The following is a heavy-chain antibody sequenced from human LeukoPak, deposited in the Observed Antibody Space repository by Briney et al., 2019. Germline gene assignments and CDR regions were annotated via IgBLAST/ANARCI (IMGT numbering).Heavy chain of an antibody. CDR1: GGTFSSYA. D-gene: IGHD5-12*01. CDR3: ARDGSGYDYGY. V-gene: IGHV1-69*05. J-gene: IGHJ4*02. CDR2: IIPIFGTA. Sequence: GSSVKVSCKASGGTFSSYAISWVRQAPGQGLEWMGRIIPIFGTANYAQKFQGRVTITTDESTSTAYMELSSLRSEDAAVYYCARDGSGYDYGYWGQGTLVTVSS.